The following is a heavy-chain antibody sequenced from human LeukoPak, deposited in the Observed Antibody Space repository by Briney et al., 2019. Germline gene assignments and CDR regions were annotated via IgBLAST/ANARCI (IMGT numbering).Heavy chain of an antibody. J-gene: IGHJ5*02. CDR1: GFTFSTYI. Sequence: GGSLRLSCAASGFTFSTYIMNWVRQAPGKGLEWVSSISSSSSYIYYADPVKGRFTISRDNAKNSLYLQMNSLRAEDTAVYYCARARSGWFDHWGQGTLVTVSS. V-gene: IGHV3-21*01. CDR3: ARARSGWFDH. D-gene: IGHD3-3*01. CDR2: ISSSSSYI.